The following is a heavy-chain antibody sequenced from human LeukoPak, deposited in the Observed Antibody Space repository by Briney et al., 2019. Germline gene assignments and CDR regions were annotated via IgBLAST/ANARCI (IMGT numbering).Heavy chain of an antibody. D-gene: IGHD3-9*01. CDR3: ARAIRYFDCYYFDY. Sequence: GGSLRLSCAASGFTFSSYWMHWVRQAPGKGLVWVSRINSDGSSTSYADSVKGRFTISRDNAKNTLYLQMNSLRAEDTAVYYCARAIRYFDCYYFDYWGQGTLVTVSS. CDR2: INSDGSST. V-gene: IGHV3-74*01. J-gene: IGHJ4*02. CDR1: GFTFSSYW.